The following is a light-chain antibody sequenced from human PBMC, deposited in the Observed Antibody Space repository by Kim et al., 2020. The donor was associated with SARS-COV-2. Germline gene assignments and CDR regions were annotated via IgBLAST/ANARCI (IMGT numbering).Light chain of an antibody. V-gene: IGLV6-57*03. J-gene: IGLJ3*02. CDR3: QSYDSSTWV. Sequence: GQTVPISCTRSSGSIASNYVQWYQQRPGSAPTTVIYADNQRPSGVPDRFSGSIDSSSNSASLTISGLKTEDEADYYCQSYDSSTWVFGGGTQLTVL. CDR2: ADN. CDR1: SGSIASNY.